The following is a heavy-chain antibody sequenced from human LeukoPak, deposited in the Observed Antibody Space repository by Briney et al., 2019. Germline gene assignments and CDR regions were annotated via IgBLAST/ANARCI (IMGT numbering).Heavy chain of an antibody. D-gene: IGHD1-26*01. Sequence: GGSLRLSWAASGFIFSTYGMHWVRQAPGKGLEWVAVISNDGSKNYYADSVKGRFTISRDNSKNTVYLQLTSLSAEDTAVYYCAKAGINWFDTWGQGTLVTVSS. CDR1: GFIFSTYG. CDR3: AKAGINWFDT. J-gene: IGHJ5*02. V-gene: IGHV3-30*18. CDR2: ISNDGSKN.